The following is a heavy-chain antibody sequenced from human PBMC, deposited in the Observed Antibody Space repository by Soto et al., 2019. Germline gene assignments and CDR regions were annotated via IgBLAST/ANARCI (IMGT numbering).Heavy chain of an antibody. CDR1: GFMFSGYS. D-gene: IGHD1-26*01. V-gene: IGHV3-48*02. J-gene: IGHJ4*02. Sequence: EVQLVESGGGLVQSGGSLRLSCGVSGFMFSGYSMNWVRQAPGKGLEWLSYICSRSQTIYYADSVKGRFTISRDNAKNSLHLQMNSLRDDDTAVYFCVREDIMGTRSFDYWGQGTLVTVSS. CDR3: VREDIMGTRSFDY. CDR2: ICSRSQTI.